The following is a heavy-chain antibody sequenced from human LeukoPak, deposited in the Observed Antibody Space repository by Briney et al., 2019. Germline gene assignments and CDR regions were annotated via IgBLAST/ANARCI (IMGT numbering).Heavy chain of an antibody. D-gene: IGHD6-13*01. CDR2: IRGDGDST. J-gene: IGHJ4*02. Sequence: GGSLRLSCTASRFTFDSYAMHWVRQAPGKGLEWVSLIRGDGDSTYYADSVKGRFTISRDNSKNSLYLQMNSLRTEDTALYYCAKAYGSSWFFDYWGQGTLVTVSS. CDR1: RFTFDSYA. V-gene: IGHV3-43*02. CDR3: AKAYGSSWFFDY.